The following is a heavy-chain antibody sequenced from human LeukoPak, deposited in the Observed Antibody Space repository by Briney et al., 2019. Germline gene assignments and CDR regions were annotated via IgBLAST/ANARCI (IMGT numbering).Heavy chain of an antibody. CDR1: GGSISSYY. V-gene: IGHV4-59*01. CDR3: ARSRAVAARLDWFDP. Sequence: PSETLSLTCTVSGGSISSYYWSWIRQPPGKGLEWIGYIYYSGSTNYNPSLKSRVTISVDTSKNQFSLKLSSVTAADTAVYYCARSRAVAARLDWFDPRGQGTLVTVSS. D-gene: IGHD6-6*01. J-gene: IGHJ5*02. CDR2: IYYSGST.